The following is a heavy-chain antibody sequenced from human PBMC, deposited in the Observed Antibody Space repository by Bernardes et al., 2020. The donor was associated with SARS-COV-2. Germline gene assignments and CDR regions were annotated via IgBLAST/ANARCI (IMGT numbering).Heavy chain of an antibody. Sequence: GGSLRLSCAASGFTFSSFEMNWVRQAPGKGLEWISYISSSGGTIYYADSVKGRFTISRDNAKNSLYLQMNSLRGEDTAVYYCARDQIVDDFWSRYYFGQEQRKNKYYIMDVWGQGTLVIVSS. D-gene: IGHD3-3*01. J-gene: IGHJ4*02. CDR2: ISSSGGTI. CDR1: GFTFSSFE. V-gene: IGHV3-48*03. CDR3: ARDQIVDDFWSRYYFGQEQRKNKYYIMDV.